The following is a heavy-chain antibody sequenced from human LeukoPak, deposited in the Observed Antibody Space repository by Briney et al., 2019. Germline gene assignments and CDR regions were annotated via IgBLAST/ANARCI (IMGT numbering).Heavy chain of an antibody. V-gene: IGHV3-53*01. CDR3: ARAMVRDRYYYYGMDV. J-gene: IGHJ6*02. CDR2: IYSGGST. CDR1: GFTVSSNY. Sequence: GGSLRLSCAASGFTVSSNYMSWVRQAPGKGLEWVSVIYSGGSTYYADSVKGRFTISRDNSKNTLYLQMNSLRAEDTAVYYCARAMVRDRYYYYGMDVWGQGTTVTVSS. D-gene: IGHD3-10*01.